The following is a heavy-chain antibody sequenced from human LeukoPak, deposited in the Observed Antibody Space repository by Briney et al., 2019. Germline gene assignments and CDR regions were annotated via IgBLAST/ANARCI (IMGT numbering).Heavy chain of an antibody. CDR2: ISSSGSI. J-gene: IGHJ5*02. CDR3: ASTNYYDSSGFXNXFXX. V-gene: IGHV3-48*03. CDR1: GFTFSNYE. Sequence: GGSLRLSCAASGFTFSNYEMNWVRQAPGKGLEWVSYISSSGSIYYEDSVKGRFTISRDNAKNSLYLQMNSLRAEDTAIYYCASTNYYDSSGFXNXFXXWGQXTLV. D-gene: IGHD3-22*01.